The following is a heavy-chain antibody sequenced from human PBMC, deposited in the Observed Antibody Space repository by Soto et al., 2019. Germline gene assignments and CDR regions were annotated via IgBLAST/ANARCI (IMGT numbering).Heavy chain of an antibody. Sequence: QVPVVQSGAEVKKPGASVKVSCKPSGYNFTSYSISWVRQAPGQGLEWMGWVSTHYGNTKYAQKFQGRVTMTADTATNTAYMELRSLRSDDTAMYYCARGVGVPVMDYWGQGTLLTVSS. J-gene: IGHJ4*02. CDR2: VSTHYGNT. CDR1: GYNFTSYS. CDR3: ARGVGVPVMDY. D-gene: IGHD2-15*01. V-gene: IGHV1-18*04.